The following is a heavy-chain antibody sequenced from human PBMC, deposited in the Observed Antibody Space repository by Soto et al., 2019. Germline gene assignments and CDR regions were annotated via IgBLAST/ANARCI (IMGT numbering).Heavy chain of an antibody. Sequence: QVQLVESGGGVVQPGRSLRLSCAASGFTFSSYGMHWVRQAPGKGLEWVAVISYDGSNKYYADSVKGRFTISRDNSKNTLYLQMNSLRAEDTAVYYCAKAPDCSGGSCHLDYWGQGTLVTVSS. CDR2: ISYDGSNK. CDR3: AKAPDCSGGSCHLDY. J-gene: IGHJ4*02. V-gene: IGHV3-30*18. CDR1: GFTFSSYG. D-gene: IGHD2-15*01.